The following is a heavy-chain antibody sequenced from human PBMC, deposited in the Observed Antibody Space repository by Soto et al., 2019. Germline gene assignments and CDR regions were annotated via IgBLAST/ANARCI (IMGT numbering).Heavy chain of an antibody. J-gene: IGHJ6*02. V-gene: IGHV5-10-1*01. CDR1: GYSFTSYW. CDR2: IDPSDSYT. D-gene: IGHD6-19*01. CDR3: ARRGGLYSSGWYDYYYYGMDV. Sequence: PGESLKISCKGSGYSFTSYWISWVRQMPGKGLEWMGRIDPSDSYTNYSPSFQGHVTISADKSISTAYLQWNSLKASDTAMYYCARRGGLYSSGWYDYYYYGMDVWGQGTTVTVSS.